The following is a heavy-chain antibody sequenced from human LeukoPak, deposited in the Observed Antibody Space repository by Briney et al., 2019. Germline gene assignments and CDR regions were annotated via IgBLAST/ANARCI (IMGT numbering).Heavy chain of an antibody. CDR3: AREEILSTRYCSGGSCYLGQHYYYGMDV. V-gene: IGHV1-18*01. J-gene: IGHJ6*02. CDR1: GYTFTSYG. D-gene: IGHD2-15*01. CDR2: ISAYNGNT. Sequence: ASVKVSCKASGYTFTSYGISWVRQAPGQGLEWMGWISAYNGNTNYAQKLQGRVTMTTDTSTSTAYMELRSLRSDDTAVYYCAREEILSTRYCSGGSCYLGQHYYYGMDVWGQGTTVTVS.